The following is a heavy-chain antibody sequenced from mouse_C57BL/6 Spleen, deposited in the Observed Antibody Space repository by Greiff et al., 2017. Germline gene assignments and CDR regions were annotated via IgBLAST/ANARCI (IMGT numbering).Heavy chain of an antibody. J-gene: IGHJ2*01. CDR3: ARTGYSKLYYFDY. CDR2: IYPGDGDT. CDR1: GYAFSSSW. D-gene: IGHD2-5*01. Sequence: VQLQQSGPELVKPGASVKISCKASGYAFSSSWMNWVKQRPGKGLEWIGRIYPGDGDTNYNGKFKGKATLTADKSSSTAYMQLSSLTSEDSAVYFCARTGYSKLYYFDYWGQGTTLTVSS. V-gene: IGHV1-82*01.